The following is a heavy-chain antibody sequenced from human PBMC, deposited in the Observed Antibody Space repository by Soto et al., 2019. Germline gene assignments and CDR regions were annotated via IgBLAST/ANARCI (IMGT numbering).Heavy chain of an antibody. J-gene: IGHJ6*02. CDR3: ARALEMAQPGYYYYGMDV. V-gene: IGHV1-69*06. CDR2: IIPIFGTA. Sequence: QVQLVQSGAEVKKPGSSVKVSCKASGGTFSSYAISWVRQAPGQGLEWMGGIIPIFGTANYAQKFQGRVTITADKSTSTAYMELSSLRSEDTAVYYCARALEMAQPGYYYYGMDVWGQGTTVTVSS. CDR1: GGTFSSYA.